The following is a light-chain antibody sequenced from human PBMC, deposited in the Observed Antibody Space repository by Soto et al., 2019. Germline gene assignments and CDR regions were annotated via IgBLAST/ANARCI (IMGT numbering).Light chain of an antibody. CDR3: QQFSSYPLT. CDR1: QSVTNSF. V-gene: IGKV3-20*01. J-gene: IGKJ4*01. CDR2: DAS. Sequence: EIVLTQSPGTLSLSPGERATLSCRASQSVTNSFLAWYQQAPGQAPRLLIYDASSRASGIPDRFTGSGSGTDFTLTISRLEPEDFAVYYCQQFSSYPLTFGGGTKVDIK.